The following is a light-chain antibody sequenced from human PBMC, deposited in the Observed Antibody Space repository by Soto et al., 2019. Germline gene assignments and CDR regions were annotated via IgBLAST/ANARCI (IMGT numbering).Light chain of an antibody. CDR1: SSDVGGYNF. J-gene: IGLJ1*01. Sequence: QSALTQPPSASGSPGQSVTISCTGSSSDVGGYNFVSWYQQRPGKAPKLMIYEVSKRPSGVPDRFSGSKSGNTASLTVSGLQAEDEADYYCCSYAGSNNLGVFGTGTKVT. V-gene: IGLV2-8*01. CDR3: CSYAGSNNLGV. CDR2: EVS.